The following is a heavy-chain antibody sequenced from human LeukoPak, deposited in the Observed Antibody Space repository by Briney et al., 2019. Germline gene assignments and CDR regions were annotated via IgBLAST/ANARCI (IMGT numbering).Heavy chain of an antibody. Sequence: PGRSLRLSCAASGFTFSSYAMSWVRQAPGKGLEWVSNISGSGGSTYYADSVKGRFTISRDNSKNTLYLQMNSLRAEDTAVYYCTYGDNFDYWGQGTLVTVSS. CDR3: TYGDNFDY. D-gene: IGHD4-17*01. CDR1: GFTFSSYA. V-gene: IGHV3-23*01. CDR2: ISGSGGST. J-gene: IGHJ4*02.